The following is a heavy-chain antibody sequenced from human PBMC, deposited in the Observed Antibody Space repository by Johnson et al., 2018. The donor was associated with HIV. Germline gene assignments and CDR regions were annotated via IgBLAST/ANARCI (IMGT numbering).Heavy chain of an antibody. D-gene: IGHD5-24*01. Sequence: VKLVESGGGLVQPGGSLRLSCAASGFTFSSYWMHWVRQVPGEGLVWVSRIHSDGSITTSADSVKGRFAISRDNARNTLYLQMNSLRAEDTAVYYCARGHNSAFDLWGQGTMVTVSS. CDR2: IHSDGSIT. CDR1: GFTFSSYW. V-gene: IGHV3-74*02. J-gene: IGHJ3*01. CDR3: ARGHNSAFDL.